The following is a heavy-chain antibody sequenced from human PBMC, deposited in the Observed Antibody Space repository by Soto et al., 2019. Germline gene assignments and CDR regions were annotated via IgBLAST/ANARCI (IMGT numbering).Heavy chain of an antibody. CDR1: GGSFSGYY. CDR2: INHSGST. J-gene: IGHJ6*02. D-gene: IGHD1-7*01. Sequence: SETLSLTCAVYGGSFSGYYWSWIRQPPGKGLEWIGEINHSGSTNYNPSLKSRVTISVDTSKNQFSLKLSSVTAADTAVYYCARARRITAKWNSARALFGMDVWGQGTTVTVSS. CDR3: ARARRITAKWNSARALFGMDV. V-gene: IGHV4-34*01.